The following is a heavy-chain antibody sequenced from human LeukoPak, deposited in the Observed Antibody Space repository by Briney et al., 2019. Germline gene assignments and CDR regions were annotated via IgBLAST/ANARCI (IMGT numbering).Heavy chain of an antibody. CDR2: INPNSGGT. CDR1: GYTFTGYY. D-gene: IGHD4-17*01. CDR3: AGGVMTTVTFPFGY. J-gene: IGHJ4*02. Sequence: GASVKVSCKASGYTFTGYYMHWVRQAPGQGLEWMGWINPNSGGTNYAQKFQGRVTMTRDTSISTAYMELSRLRSDGTAVYYCAGGVMTTVTFPFGYWGQGTLVTVSS. V-gene: IGHV1-2*02.